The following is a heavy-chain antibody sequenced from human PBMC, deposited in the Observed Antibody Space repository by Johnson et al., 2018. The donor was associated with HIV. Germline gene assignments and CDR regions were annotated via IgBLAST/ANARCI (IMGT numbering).Heavy chain of an antibody. D-gene: IGHD3-16*01. V-gene: IGHV3-66*01. J-gene: IGHJ3*02. CDR3: AREGDYVWGPGKVSDI. CDR2: IYTDDSI. Sequence: VQLVESGGGLVQPGGSLRLSCTASGFTVSSNYMSWVRQAPGKGLEWVSVIYTDDSIYYADPVTGRFTISRDNSKNTLYLQMNSLRAEDTAVYYCAREGDYVWGPGKVSDIWGQGTMVTVSS. CDR1: GFTVSSNY.